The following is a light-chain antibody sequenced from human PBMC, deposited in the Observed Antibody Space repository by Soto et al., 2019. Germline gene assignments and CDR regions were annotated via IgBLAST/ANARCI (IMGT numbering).Light chain of an antibody. CDR3: KSYDRSLRTYV. CDR2: GNS. J-gene: IGLJ1*01. CDR1: SSNIGAGYD. V-gene: IGLV1-40*01. Sequence: QSVLTQPPSVSGAPGQRVTISCSGSSSNIGAGYDVNWYRQLPGTAPKLLIYGNSDRPSGVPDRFSGSKSGTSASLAITGIQAHDEADYFCKSYDRSLRTYVFGTGTKVTVL.